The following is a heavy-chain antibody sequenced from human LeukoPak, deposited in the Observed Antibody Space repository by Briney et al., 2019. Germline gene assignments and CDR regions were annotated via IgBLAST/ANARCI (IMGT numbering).Heavy chain of an antibody. Sequence: SETLSLTCAVYGGSFSGYYWSWIRQPPGKGLEWIGEINHSGSTNYNPSLKSRVTISVDTSKNQFSLKLSSVTAADTAVYYCARGKTGYCSSTSCYTIAGYYYYGMDVWGQGTTVTVSS. V-gene: IGHV4-34*01. CDR1: GGSFSGYY. CDR2: INHSGST. CDR3: ARGKTGYCSSTSCYTIAGYYYYGMDV. D-gene: IGHD2-2*01. J-gene: IGHJ6*02.